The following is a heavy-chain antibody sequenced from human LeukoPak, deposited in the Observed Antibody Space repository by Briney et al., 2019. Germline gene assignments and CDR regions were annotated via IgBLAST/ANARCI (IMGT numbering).Heavy chain of an antibody. Sequence: PGGSLRLSCAASGFTFSIYWMSWVRQAPGKGLECVANIKQDGSEKYYVDSVKGRFTISRDNAKNSLYLQMNSLRAEDTAVYYCAREYDILTGSWFDPWGQGTLVTVSS. CDR3: AREYDILTGSWFDP. CDR1: GFTFSIYW. CDR2: IKQDGSEK. D-gene: IGHD3-9*01. J-gene: IGHJ5*02. V-gene: IGHV3-7*04.